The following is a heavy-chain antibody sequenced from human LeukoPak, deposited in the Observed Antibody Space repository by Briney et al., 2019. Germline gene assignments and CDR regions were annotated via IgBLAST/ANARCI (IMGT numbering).Heavy chain of an antibody. CDR3: ARDGRPSIEYSSPGVTWFDP. Sequence: GASVKVSCKASGYTFTSYYMHWVRQAPGQGLEWMGIINPSGGSTSYAQKFQGRVTMTRDTSTSTVYMELSSLRSEDTAVYYCARDGRPSIEYSSPGVTWFDPWGQGTLVTVSS. D-gene: IGHD6-6*01. J-gene: IGHJ5*02. V-gene: IGHV1-46*01. CDR1: GYTFTSYY. CDR2: INPSGGST.